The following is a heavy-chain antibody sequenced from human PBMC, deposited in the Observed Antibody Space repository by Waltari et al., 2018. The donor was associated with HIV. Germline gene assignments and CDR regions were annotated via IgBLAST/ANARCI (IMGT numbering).Heavy chain of an antibody. Sequence: QVQLQESGPGLVKPSDTLSLTCPVSGGSFSSSYSSLIRQPPGKGLEWIGYIYYSGSTNYNPSLKSRVTISVDTSKNQFSLKLSSVTAADTAVYYCARSGSYRGYFDYWGQGTLVTVSS. V-gene: IGHV4-59*01. J-gene: IGHJ4*02. CDR3: ARSGSYRGYFDY. CDR2: IYYSGST. D-gene: IGHD1-26*01. CDR1: GGSFSSSY.